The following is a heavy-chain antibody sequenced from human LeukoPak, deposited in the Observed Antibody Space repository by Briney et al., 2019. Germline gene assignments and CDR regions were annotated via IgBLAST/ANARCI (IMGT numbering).Heavy chain of an antibody. J-gene: IGHJ6*02. CDR3: EDGVRYWVDV. CDR2: IYPGNSDI. Sequence: GESLKVSCMASVYRFSIYGICWVRQMPGKGLEWMGIIYPGNSDIRYSPSFQGQVTISPDKSISTAYLQCSALKYWDSLIFQPEDGVRYWVDVWGQGTTVTVSS. CDR1: VYRFSIYG. D-gene: IGHD3-9*01. V-gene: IGHV5-51*01.